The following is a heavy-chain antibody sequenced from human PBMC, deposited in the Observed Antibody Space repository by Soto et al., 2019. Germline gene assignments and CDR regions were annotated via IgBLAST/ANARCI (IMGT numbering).Heavy chain of an antibody. V-gene: IGHV3-23*01. J-gene: IGHJ6*03. D-gene: IGHD1-20*01. Sequence: GGSLRLSCAASGFTFSSYAMSWVRQAPGKGLEWVSAISGNGSSTYYADSVKGRFTISRDNSKNTLYLQMNSLRAEDTPKGGVTVDRYNSKNTGFLAMNSLAAEDTAVYYCAKVEARQGYCSGGSCYEVYYYYLDVWGKGTTVTVSS. CDR2: ISGNGSST. CDR1: GFTFSSYA. CDR3: TVDRYNSKNTGFLAMNSLAAEDTAVYYCAKVEARQGYCSGGSCYEVYYYYLDV.